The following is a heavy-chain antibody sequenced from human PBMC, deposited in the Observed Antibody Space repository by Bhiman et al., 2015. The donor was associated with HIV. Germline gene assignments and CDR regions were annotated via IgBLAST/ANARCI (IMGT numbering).Heavy chain of an antibody. D-gene: IGHD3-10*01. Sequence: EVQLVESGGGAVRPGGSLRLSCAASGFTFSSYGMSWVRQAPGKGLEWVSGVSGSGGSTYYADSVKGRFTISRDNSKNTLYLQMNSLRAEDTAVYYCAKDRRYYGSGSSDINYWGQGTLVTVSS. V-gene: IGHV3-23*04. CDR3: AKDRRYYGSGSSDINY. CDR2: VSGSGGST. J-gene: IGHJ4*02. CDR1: GFTFSSYG.